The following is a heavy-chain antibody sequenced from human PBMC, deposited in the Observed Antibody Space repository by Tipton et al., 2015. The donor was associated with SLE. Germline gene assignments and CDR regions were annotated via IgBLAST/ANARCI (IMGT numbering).Heavy chain of an antibody. CDR1: GGSTDPGGDY. CDR2: IFHRGYT. CDR3: AGPASNYGSGSYGFDY. D-gene: IGHD3-10*01. V-gene: IGHV4-31*03. J-gene: IGHJ4*02. Sequence: TLSLTCTVSGGSTDPGGDYWTWIRQPPGKGLQWLGYIFHRGYTHYNPSLKSRVTISVDTSKNQFSLKLSSVTAADTAVYYCAGPASNYGSGSYGFDYWGQGTLVTVSS.